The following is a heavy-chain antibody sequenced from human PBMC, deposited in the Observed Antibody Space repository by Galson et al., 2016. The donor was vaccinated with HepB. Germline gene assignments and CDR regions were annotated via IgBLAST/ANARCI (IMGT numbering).Heavy chain of an antibody. CDR3: AKTTPIFGVITYFDY. CDR2: ISGGGVPT. CDR1: GFSFSDDG. Sequence: SQRLSCAASGFSFSDDGMNWVRQAPGKGLQWVSAISGGGVPTWYADFLEGRFTISRDNSRNTLYLELNRLRVEDTAVYYCAKTTPIFGVITYFDYWGQGTPVTVSS. J-gene: IGHJ4*02. V-gene: IGHV3-23*01. D-gene: IGHD3-3*01.